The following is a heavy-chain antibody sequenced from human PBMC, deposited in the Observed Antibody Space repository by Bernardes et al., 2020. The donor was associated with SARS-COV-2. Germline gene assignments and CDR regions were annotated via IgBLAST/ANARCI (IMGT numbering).Heavy chain of an antibody. Sequence: ETLSPTCTVPGGSISSYYWSWIRQPAGKGLEWIGRIYTSGSTNYNPSLKSRVTMAVDTSKNQFSLKLSSGTAADTAVYYCARVTAVAGNYYYYGMDVWGQGTTVTVSS. CDR3: ARVTAVAGNYYYYGMDV. V-gene: IGHV4-4*07. J-gene: IGHJ6*02. CDR1: GGSISSYY. CDR2: IYTSGST. D-gene: IGHD6-19*01.